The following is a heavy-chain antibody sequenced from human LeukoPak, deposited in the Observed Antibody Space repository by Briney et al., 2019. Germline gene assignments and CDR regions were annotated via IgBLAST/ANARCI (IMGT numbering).Heavy chain of an antibody. Sequence: GGSLRLSCAASGFTFSTYWMHWVRQAPGKGLVWVSRIKSDGSTNYADSVKGRFTISRDNAKNTVSLQMNSLRPEDTGVYYCARAPSEIGGYYPEYFQHWGQGTLVTVSS. V-gene: IGHV3-74*01. CDR3: ARAPSEIGGYYPEYFQH. CDR1: GFTFSTYW. J-gene: IGHJ1*01. CDR2: IKSDGST. D-gene: IGHD3-22*01.